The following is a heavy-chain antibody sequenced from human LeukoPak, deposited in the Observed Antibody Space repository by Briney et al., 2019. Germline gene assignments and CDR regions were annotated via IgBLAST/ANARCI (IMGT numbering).Heavy chain of an antibody. CDR3: AKRRGSSSWYNYFDY. V-gene: IGHV3-30*18. CDR2: ISYDGSNK. Sequence: PGGSLRLSCAASGFTFSSYGMHWVRQAPGKGLEWVAVISYDGSNKYYADSVKGRFTISRDNSKNTLYLQMNSLRAEDTAVYYCAKRRGSSSWYNYFDYWGQGTLVTVSS. D-gene: IGHD6-13*01. CDR1: GFTFSSYG. J-gene: IGHJ4*02.